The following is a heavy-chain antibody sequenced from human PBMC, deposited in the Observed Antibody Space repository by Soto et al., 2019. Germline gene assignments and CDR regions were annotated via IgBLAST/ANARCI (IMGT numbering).Heavy chain of an antibody. CDR1: GFTFSSYA. J-gene: IGHJ4*02. CDR2: ISSNGGST. D-gene: IGHD2-2*01. Sequence: EVPLVESGGGLVQPGGSLRLSCAASGFTFSSYAMHWVRQAPGKGLEYVSAISSNGGSTYYANSVKGRFTISRDNSKNTLYLQMGSLRAEDMAVYYCARGTSYFDYWGQGTLVTVSS. CDR3: ARGTSYFDY. V-gene: IGHV3-64*01.